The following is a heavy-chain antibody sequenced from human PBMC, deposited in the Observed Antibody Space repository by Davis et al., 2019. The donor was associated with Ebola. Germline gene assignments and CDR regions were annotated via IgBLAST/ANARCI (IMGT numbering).Heavy chain of an antibody. CDR1: GFAFSNYN. Sequence: PGGSLRLSCTASGFAFSNYNMNWVRQAPGKGLEWVSSITTNGWSTYYADSVKGRFIISRDNAKNSLFLQMHSLRGDDTAVYFCARETPIRSRSDWWGQGTLVTVSS. V-gene: IGHV3-48*01. D-gene: IGHD2-21*01. CDR2: ITTNGWST. CDR3: ARETPIRSRSDW. J-gene: IGHJ4*02.